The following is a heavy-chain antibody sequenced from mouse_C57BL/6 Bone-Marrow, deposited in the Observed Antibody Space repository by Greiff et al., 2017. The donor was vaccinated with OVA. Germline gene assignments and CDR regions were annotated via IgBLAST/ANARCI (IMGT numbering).Heavy chain of an antibody. CDR3: ARERNYSNTWFAY. Sequence: VQLQQPGAELVKPGASVKMSCKASGYTFTSYWITWVKQRPGQGLEWIGDIYPGSGSTNYNEKFKSKATLTVDTSSSTAYMQLSSLTSEDSAVYHCARERNYSNTWFAYWGQGTLVTVSA. CDR2: IYPGSGST. V-gene: IGHV1-55*01. D-gene: IGHD2-5*01. CDR1: GYTFTSYW. J-gene: IGHJ3*01.